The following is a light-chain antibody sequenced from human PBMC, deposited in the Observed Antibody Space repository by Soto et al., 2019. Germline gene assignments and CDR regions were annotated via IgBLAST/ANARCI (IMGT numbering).Light chain of an antibody. V-gene: IGKV1-9*01. J-gene: IGKJ3*01. Sequence: DIQLTQSPSFLSASVGDRVTITCRASQGISSYLAWYQQKPGKAPKLLIYAPSTLQSGVPSRFSGSGSGTEFTLTISSLQPEDFATYYCQQLNSYPLFTFGPGTKVDIK. CDR1: QGISSY. CDR2: APS. CDR3: QQLNSYPLFT.